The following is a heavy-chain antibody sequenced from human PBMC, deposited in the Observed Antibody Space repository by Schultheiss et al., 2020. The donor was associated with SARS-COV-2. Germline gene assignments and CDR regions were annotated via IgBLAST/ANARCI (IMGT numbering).Heavy chain of an antibody. CDR2: INTSGST. J-gene: IGHJ4*02. CDR3: ASRTKVTNYDY. D-gene: IGHD1-14*01. V-gene: IGHV4-61*02. Sequence: SQTLSLTCSVSGGSITSSSYYWSWIRQPAGKGLEWIGRINTSGSTNYNPSLESRVTISVDTSKNQFSLKLSSVTAADTAVYYCASRTKVTNYDYWGQGTLVTVSS. CDR1: GGSITSSSYY.